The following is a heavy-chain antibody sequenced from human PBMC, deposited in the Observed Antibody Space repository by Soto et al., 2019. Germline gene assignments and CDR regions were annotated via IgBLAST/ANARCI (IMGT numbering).Heavy chain of an antibody. Sequence: EVQLVESGGGLVKPGGSLRLSCVASEFSFSTYNMNWVRQAPGKGLEWVSVISSTSSHIHYADSVKGRFTISRDNAKNSLYRQMNSLRAEDTAVYYCAREPAADGYSGMDVWGQGTTVTVSS. CDR1: EFSFSTYN. V-gene: IGHV3-21*01. CDR2: ISSTSSHI. D-gene: IGHD6-13*01. CDR3: AREPAADGYSGMDV. J-gene: IGHJ6*02.